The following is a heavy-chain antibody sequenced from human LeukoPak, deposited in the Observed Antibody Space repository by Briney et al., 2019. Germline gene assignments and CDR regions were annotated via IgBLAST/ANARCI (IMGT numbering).Heavy chain of an antibody. CDR3: AKDIRVDYYDNSGGY. D-gene: IGHD3-22*01. V-gene: IGHV3-43*01. J-gene: IGHJ4*02. CDR2: ISWDGGST. Sequence: PGRSLRLSCAASGFTFDDYTMHWVRQAPGKGLEWVSLISWDGGSTYYADSVKGRFTISRDNSKNSLYLQMNSLRTEDTALYYCAKDIRVDYYDNSGGYWGQGTLVTVSS. CDR1: GFTFDDYT.